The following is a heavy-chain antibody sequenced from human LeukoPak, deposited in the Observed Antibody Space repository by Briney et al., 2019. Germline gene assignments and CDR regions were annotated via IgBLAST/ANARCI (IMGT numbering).Heavy chain of an antibody. J-gene: IGHJ4*02. V-gene: IGHV4-59*01. D-gene: IGHD1-26*01. CDR3: ARADPISGTYSPFDY. CDR2: IYYSGNT. CDR1: GGSISSYY. Sequence: KPSETLSLTCTVSGGSISSYYWSWIRQPPGKGLEWIGYIYYSGNTNYNPSLKSRVTISVDTSKNQFSLKLNSVTAADTAVHYCARADPISGTYSPFDYWGQGTLVTVSS.